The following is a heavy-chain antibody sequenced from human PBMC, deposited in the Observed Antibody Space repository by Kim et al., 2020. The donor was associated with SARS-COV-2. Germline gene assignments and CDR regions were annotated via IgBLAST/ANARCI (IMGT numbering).Heavy chain of an antibody. CDR2: NK. Sequence: NKYYADSLYGRFNSSRDNSTNTLYLQMNSRRAEDTALYYCAKEDGYSAFDCWGQGTPATVSS. J-gene: IGHJ4*02. D-gene: IGHD5-18*01. V-gene: IGHV3-30*02. CDR3: AKEDGYSAFDC.